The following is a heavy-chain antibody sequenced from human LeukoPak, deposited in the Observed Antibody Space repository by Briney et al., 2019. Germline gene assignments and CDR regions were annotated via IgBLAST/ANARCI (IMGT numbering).Heavy chain of an antibody. J-gene: IGHJ4*02. CDR1: GGSISSGSFY. Sequence: PSETLSLTCTVSGGSISSGSFYWSWIRQPAGKGLEWIGRIYTSGSTNYNPSLKSRVTISVDTSKNQFSLKLRSVTAADTAVYYCARDGYYGSGSSFFFDYWGQGTLVTVSS. CDR3: ARDGYYGSGSSFFFDY. D-gene: IGHD3-10*01. CDR2: IYTSGST. V-gene: IGHV4-61*02.